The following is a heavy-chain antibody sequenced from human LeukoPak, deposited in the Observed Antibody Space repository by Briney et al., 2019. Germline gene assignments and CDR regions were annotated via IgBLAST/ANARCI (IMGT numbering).Heavy chain of an antibody. CDR2: IHTGGSA. Sequence: PGGSLRLSCAASGLSVRSNYLTWVRQAPGKGLEWVSVIHTGGSAYYADSVKGRFIISRDNSKNTLYLQMNSLRAEDTAVYYRAKHMAYCSGGSCSTFDYWGQGTLVTVSS. V-gene: IGHV3-53*01. J-gene: IGHJ4*02. CDR1: GLSVRSNY. D-gene: IGHD2-15*01. CDR3: AKHMAYCSGGSCSTFDY.